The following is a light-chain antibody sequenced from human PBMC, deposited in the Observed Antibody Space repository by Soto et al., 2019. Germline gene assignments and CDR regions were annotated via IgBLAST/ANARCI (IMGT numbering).Light chain of an antibody. Sequence: EIVLTQSPATLSLSPGERATLSCGASHSVSSYLAWYHQRPVQAPRLLIDDSTSRATGIPARFSGRSSGTFFTLTISRLAPEDLAVYYCQQRSNLPWTFGQGTKVDIK. V-gene: IGKV3-11*01. CDR3: QQRSNLPWT. J-gene: IGKJ1*01. CDR1: HSVSSY. CDR2: DST.